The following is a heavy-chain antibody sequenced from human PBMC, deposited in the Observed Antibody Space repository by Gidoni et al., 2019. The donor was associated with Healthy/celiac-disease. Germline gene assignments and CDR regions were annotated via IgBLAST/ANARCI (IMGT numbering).Heavy chain of an antibody. D-gene: IGHD3-10*01. CDR1: GFTFSGSA. CDR3: TRHQLGSGSYPNWFDP. CDR2: IRSKANSYAT. V-gene: IGHV3-73*02. J-gene: IGHJ5*02. Sequence: EVQLVESGGGLVQPGGSLKLSCAASGFTFSGSAMHWVRQASGKGLEWVGRIRSKANSYATAYAASVKGRFTISRDDSKNTAYLQMNSLKTEDTAVYYCTRHQLGSGSYPNWFDPWGQGTLVTVSS.